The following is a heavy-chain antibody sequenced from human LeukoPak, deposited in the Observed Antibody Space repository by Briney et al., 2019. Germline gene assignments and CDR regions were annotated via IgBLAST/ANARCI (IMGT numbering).Heavy chain of an antibody. J-gene: IGHJ4*02. Sequence: GGSLRLSCAASGFKISNYAMTWVRQAPGKGLEWVSTISGADGSTHYADSVKGRFTISRGNSRDTLYLQMKSLTVEDTAVYYCVKELAVAGSIFDYWGQGTLVTVSS. V-gene: IGHV3-23*01. D-gene: IGHD6-19*01. CDR2: ISGADGST. CDR1: GFKISNYA. CDR3: VKELAVAGSIFDY.